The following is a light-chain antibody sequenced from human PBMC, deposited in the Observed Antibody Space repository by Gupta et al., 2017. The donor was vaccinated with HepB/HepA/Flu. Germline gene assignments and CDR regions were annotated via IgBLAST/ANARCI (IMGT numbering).Light chain of an antibody. V-gene: IGKV3-11*01. J-gene: IGKJ5*01. Sequence: VLTQSPDTLSLSPGERATLSCRASQSVNKYLAWYQHKPGQAPRLLIYDASNRDTGITARFRGGGSGKDFPLTISSREQEDFAVYYCQQRQYWPPLTFGQGTLMEIK. CDR3: QQRQYWPPLT. CDR2: DAS. CDR1: QSVNKY.